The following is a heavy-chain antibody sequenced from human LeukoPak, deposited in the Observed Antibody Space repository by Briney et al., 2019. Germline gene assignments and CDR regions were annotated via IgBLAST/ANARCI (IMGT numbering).Heavy chain of an antibody. J-gene: IGHJ6*02. CDR1: GLTFNYAW. V-gene: IGHV3-15*04. CDR2: TVSEIDGGTT. D-gene: IGHD1-7*01. CDR3: TTDEDWNYARKDV. Sequence: GGSLRLSCAASGLTFNYAWMSWVRQVPGKGLEWVGQTVSEIDGGTTDYATPVKGRFTISRDDSKSTLYLQMNSLKIEDTAVYYCTTDEDWNYARKDVWGRGATVIVSS.